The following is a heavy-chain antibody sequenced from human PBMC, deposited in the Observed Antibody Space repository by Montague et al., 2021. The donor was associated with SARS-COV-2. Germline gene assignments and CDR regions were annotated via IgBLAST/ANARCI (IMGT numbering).Heavy chain of an antibody. V-gene: IGHV4-59*01. D-gene: IGHD3-22*01. CDR2: IYYSGST. J-gene: IGHJ5*02. CDR1: GGSISSYY. CDR3: ARAHWDNYDISGWRFDP. Sequence: SETLSLTCTVSGGSISSYYWSWIRQPPGKGLEWIGCIYYSGSTNYNPSLKSRVTISVDTSKNQFSPKLSSVTAADTAVYYCARAHWDNYDISGWRFDPWGQGTLVTVSS.